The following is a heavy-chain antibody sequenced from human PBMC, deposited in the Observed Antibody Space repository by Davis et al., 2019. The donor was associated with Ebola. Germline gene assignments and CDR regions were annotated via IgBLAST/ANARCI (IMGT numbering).Heavy chain of an antibody. CDR1: GFPFSSYA. V-gene: IGHV3-23*01. J-gene: IGHJ4*02. CDR2: ISGSGGST. D-gene: IGHD4-23*01. Sequence: PGGSLRLSCAASGFPFSSYAMSWVRQAPGKGLEWVSAISGSGGSTYYADSVKGRFTISRDNSKNTLYLQMNSLRAEDTAVYYCANLDYGDNSGFDYWGQGTLVTVSS. CDR3: ANLDYGDNSGFDY.